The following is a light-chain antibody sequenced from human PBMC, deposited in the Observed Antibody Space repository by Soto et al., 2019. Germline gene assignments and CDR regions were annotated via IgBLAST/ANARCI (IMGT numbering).Light chain of an antibody. J-gene: IGKJ1*01. CDR3: QQYRTPSQT. CDR2: GGA. Sequence: EIVLTHSPGTLSLSPGESATLSCRASQTIGSSYLAWYQQRPGQAPRLLIYGGANRATGIPDRFSATGSETDFTLAISRLEPEDFAVYYCQQYRTPSQTFGQGTKVE. CDR1: QTIGSSY. V-gene: IGKV3-20*01.